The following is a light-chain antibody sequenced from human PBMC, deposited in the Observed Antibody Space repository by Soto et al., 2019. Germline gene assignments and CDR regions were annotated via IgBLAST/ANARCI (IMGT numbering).Light chain of an antibody. V-gene: IGKV4-1*01. CDR2: WAS. J-gene: IGKJ2*01. CDR3: QQYYSTPYS. Sequence: DFVMTQSPDSLAVSLGERATINCKSSQSLLYSSNNKNYLAWYQQKPGQPPELLLYWASTRQSGVPDRFSGSGSGTDFTLTISSLQAEDVAVYYCQQYYSTPYSFVQGTKLEIK. CDR1: QSLLYSSNNKNY.